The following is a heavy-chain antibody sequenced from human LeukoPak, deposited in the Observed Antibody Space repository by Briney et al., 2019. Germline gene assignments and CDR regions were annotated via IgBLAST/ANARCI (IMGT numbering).Heavy chain of an antibody. CDR2: ISGSGGST. CDR3: ADSYYYDSSGYFHFDY. D-gene: IGHD3-22*01. V-gene: IGHV3-23*01. Sequence: TGGSLRLSCAASGFTFSSYAMSWVRQAPGKGLEWVSAISGSGGSTYYADSVKGRFTISRDNSKNTLYLQMNSLRAEDTAVYYCADSYYYDSSGYFHFDYWGQGTLVTVSS. CDR1: GFTFSSYA. J-gene: IGHJ4*02.